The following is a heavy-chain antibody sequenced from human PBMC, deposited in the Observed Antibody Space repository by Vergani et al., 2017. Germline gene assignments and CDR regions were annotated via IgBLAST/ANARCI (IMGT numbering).Heavy chain of an antibody. V-gene: IGHV5-51*01. J-gene: IGHJ6*02. CDR3: ARRLSRAPYGMDV. D-gene: IGHD3-16*01. Sequence: EVQLVQSGAEVKKPGESLKISCKGSGYSFTTYWIGWVRQMPGKGLEWMGIIYPANSDTKYSPSFQGQVTISADKSITTAYLQWSSLKASDTAMYYCARRLSRAPYGMDVWGQGTTVTVSS. CDR1: GYSFTTYW. CDR2: IYPANSDT.